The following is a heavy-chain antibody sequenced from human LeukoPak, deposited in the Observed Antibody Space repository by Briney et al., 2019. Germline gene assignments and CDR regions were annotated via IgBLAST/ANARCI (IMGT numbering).Heavy chain of an antibody. CDR3: AKRSAANAFDI. J-gene: IGHJ3*02. CDR2: ISGSGSGGST. Sequence: GGSLRLSCAASGFTFSSCDMSWVRQAPGKGLEWVSSISGSGSGGSTYYADSVKGRFTISRDNSKNTLYLQVNSLRAEDTAVYYCAKRSAANAFDIWGQGTMVTVSS. CDR1: GFTFSSCD. D-gene: IGHD2-2*01. V-gene: IGHV3-23*01.